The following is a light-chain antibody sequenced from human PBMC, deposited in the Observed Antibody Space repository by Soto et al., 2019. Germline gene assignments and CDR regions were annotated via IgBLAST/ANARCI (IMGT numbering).Light chain of an antibody. V-gene: IGLV2-14*01. J-gene: IGLJ3*02. CDR1: SSDVGGYNY. CDR2: EVN. CDR3: SSFTSSDSRWV. Sequence: SALTQPASVSGSPRQSITISCTGTSSDVGGYNYVSWYRQHPGKAPNLMISEVNNRPSGVSNRFSGSKSGNTASLTISGLQAEDEADYYCSSFTSSDSRWVFGGGTKVTVL.